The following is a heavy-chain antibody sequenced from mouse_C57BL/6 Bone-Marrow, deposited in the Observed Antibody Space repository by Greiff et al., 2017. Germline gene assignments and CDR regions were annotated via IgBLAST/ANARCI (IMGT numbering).Heavy chain of an antibody. CDR1: GYTFTDYY. Sequence: VQLQQSGAELVRPGASVKLSCKASGYTFTDYYINWVKQRPGQGLEWIARIYPGSGNTYYNEKFKGKATLTAEKSSSTAYMQLSSLTSEDSAVYFCARNRFAYWGQGTLVTVSA. V-gene: IGHV1-76*01. CDR2: IYPGSGNT. J-gene: IGHJ3*01. CDR3: ARNRFAY.